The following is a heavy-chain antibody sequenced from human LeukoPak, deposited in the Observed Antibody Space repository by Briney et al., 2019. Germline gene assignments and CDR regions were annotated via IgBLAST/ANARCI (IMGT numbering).Heavy chain of an antibody. D-gene: IGHD2-2*01. J-gene: IGHJ3*02. Sequence: GGSLRLSCAASGFTFSSYSMNWVRQAPGKGLEWVSYISSSSTIYYADSVKGRFTISRDNSKNTLYLQMNSLRAEDTAVYYCARQLVVPAAKGLRDAFDIWGQGTMVTVSS. CDR2: ISSSSTI. V-gene: IGHV3-48*01. CDR1: GFTFSSYS. CDR3: ARQLVVPAAKGLRDAFDI.